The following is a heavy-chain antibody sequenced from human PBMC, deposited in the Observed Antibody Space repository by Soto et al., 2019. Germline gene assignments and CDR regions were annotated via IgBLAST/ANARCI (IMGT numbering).Heavy chain of an antibody. CDR2: INPNSGGT. D-gene: IGHD2-2*01. V-gene: IGHV1-2*04. J-gene: IGHJ4*02. Sequence: ASVKVSCKASGYTFTGYYMHWVRQAPGQGLEWMGWINPNSGGTNYAQKFQGWVTMTRDASISTAYMELSRLRSDDTAVYYRARGGIVVVPAPHLFDYWGQGTLVTVSS. CDR3: ARGGIVVVPAPHLFDY. CDR1: GYTFTGYY.